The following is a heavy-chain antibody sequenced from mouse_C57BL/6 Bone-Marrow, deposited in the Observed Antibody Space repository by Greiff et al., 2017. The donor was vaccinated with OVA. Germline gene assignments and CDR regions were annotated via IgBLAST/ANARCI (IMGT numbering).Heavy chain of an antibody. CDR1: GYAFTNYL. J-gene: IGHJ4*01. D-gene: IGHD1-1*02. Sequence: VQLQQSGAELVRPGTSVKVSCKASGYAFTNYLIEWVKQRPGQGLEWIGVINPGSGGTNYNEKFKGKATLTADKSSSTAYMQLSSLTSEDSAVYVCARWGGSHYYAMDYWGQGTSVTVSS. V-gene: IGHV1-54*01. CDR2: INPGSGGT. CDR3: ARWGGSHYYAMDY.